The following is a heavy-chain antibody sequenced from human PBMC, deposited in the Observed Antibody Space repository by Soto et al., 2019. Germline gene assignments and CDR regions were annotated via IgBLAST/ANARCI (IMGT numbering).Heavy chain of an antibody. V-gene: IGHV1-69*06. CDR2: TIPVFNTA. CDR3: ARGVYGSGNYYTGPSAFDI. D-gene: IGHD3-10*01. Sequence: QVQLEQSGAEVKKPGSSVKISCKASGGTLSDHGVSWLRQAPGQGLEWVGGTIPVFNTAKYAPKFQGRVTIAPNKSTTIAYMELGSLRSDDTAFYSCARGVYGSGNYYTGPSAFDIWGQGTLVIVSS. CDR1: GGTLSDHG. J-gene: IGHJ3*02.